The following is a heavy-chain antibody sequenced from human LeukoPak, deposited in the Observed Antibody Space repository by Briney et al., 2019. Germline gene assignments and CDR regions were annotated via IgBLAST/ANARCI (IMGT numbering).Heavy chain of an antibody. D-gene: IGHD6-6*01. CDR3: ARELDDYSSSDY. CDR2: INHSGST. V-gene: IGHV4-34*01. J-gene: IGHJ4*02. CDR1: GGSFSGYY. Sequence: SETLSLTCAVYGGSFSGYYWSWIRQPPGKGLEWIGEINHSGSTNYNPSLKNRVTISVDTSKNQFSLKITSVTAADTAVYYCARELDDYSSSDYWGQGTLVTVSS.